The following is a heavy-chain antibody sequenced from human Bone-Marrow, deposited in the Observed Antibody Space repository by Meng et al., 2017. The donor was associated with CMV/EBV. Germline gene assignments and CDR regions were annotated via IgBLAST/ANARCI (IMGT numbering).Heavy chain of an antibody. D-gene: IGHD2-2*01. CDR3: AKDTAALAYGAFDI. Sequence: GGSLRLSCAASGFTFSSYSMNWVRQAPGKGLEWVSSISSSSSYIYYADSVEGRFTISRENAKNSLYLQMNSLRAEDTALYYCAKDTAALAYGAFDIWGQGTMVTVSS. CDR1: GFTFSSYS. J-gene: IGHJ3*02. CDR2: ISSSSSYI. V-gene: IGHV3-21*04.